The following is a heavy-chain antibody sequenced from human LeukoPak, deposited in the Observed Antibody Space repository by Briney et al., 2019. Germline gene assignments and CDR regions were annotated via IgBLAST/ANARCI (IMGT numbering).Heavy chain of an antibody. CDR1: GFTFSSYS. Sequence: GGSLRLSCAASGFTFSSYSMSGGRQAPGRGLGGASGTSDRGDYTYYADSVKGRFTTSRDTSKNTLYLQMNSLRAEDTALYFCAKKAQYDGHYPLDYWGQGTLVTVSA. CDR3: AKKAQYDGHYPLDY. J-gene: IGHJ4*02. D-gene: IGHD4/OR15-4a*01. V-gene: IGHV3-23*01. CDR2: TSDRGDYT.